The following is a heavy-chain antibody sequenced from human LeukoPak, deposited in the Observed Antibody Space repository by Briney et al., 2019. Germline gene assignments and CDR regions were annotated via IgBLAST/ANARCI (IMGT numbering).Heavy chain of an antibody. CDR3: ARSRAGRFYDSSGYPQYYFDY. CDR2: IYPGDSDT. D-gene: IGHD3-22*01. J-gene: IGHJ4*02. Sequence: GESLKISCKGSGYSFTSYWIGWVRQMPGKGLEWMGIIYPGDSDTRYSPSFQGQVTISADKSISTAYLQWSSLKASDTAMYYCARSRAGRFYDSSGYPQYYFDYWGQGTLVTVSS. V-gene: IGHV5-51*01. CDR1: GYSFTSYW.